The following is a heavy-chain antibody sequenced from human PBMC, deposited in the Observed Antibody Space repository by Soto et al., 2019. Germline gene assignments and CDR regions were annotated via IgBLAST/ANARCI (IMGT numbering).Heavy chain of an antibody. CDR3: ARDKAERYYDSSCYYYYYYYYGMYV. V-gene: IGHV1-3*01. CDR2: INAGNGNT. CDR1: GYTFTSYA. D-gene: IGHD3-22*01. J-gene: IGHJ6*02. Sequence: ASVKVSCKASGYTFTSYAMHWVRQAPGQRLEWMGWINAGNGNTKYSQKFQGRVTITRDTSASTAYMELSSLRSEDTAVYYCARDKAERYYDSSCYYYYYYYYGMYVWGQVTTVPVSS.